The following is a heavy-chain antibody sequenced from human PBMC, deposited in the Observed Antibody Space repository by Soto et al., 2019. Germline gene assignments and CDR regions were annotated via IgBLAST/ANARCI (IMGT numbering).Heavy chain of an antibody. CDR2: MNPNSGDT. CDR1: GYTFTSYD. D-gene: IGHD4-17*01. Sequence: QVQLVQSGAEVKKPGASVKVSCKASGYTFTSYDINWVRQATGQGLEWMGWMNPNSGDTGYAQKFQGRVTMTMNTAISTAYMELSSLRSEDTAVYYCARTTLSTVVTPRHFDYWGQGTLVTVSS. V-gene: IGHV1-8*01. CDR3: ARTTLSTVVTPRHFDY. J-gene: IGHJ4*02.